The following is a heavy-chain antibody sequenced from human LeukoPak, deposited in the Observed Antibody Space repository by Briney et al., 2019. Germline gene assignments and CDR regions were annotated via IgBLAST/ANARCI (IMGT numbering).Heavy chain of an antibody. CDR1: GDSISSSNYF. J-gene: IGHJ3*01. Sequence: PSETLSLTCTVSGDSISSSNYFWGWIRQPPGKGREWIGSIYHSGSTFYTPALKSRVTISVDKSKNQFSLRLNSVTATDSAMYYCVDGWVSVAGSAAFEVWGQGTMVTVSS. CDR2: IYHSGST. D-gene: IGHD6-19*01. CDR3: VDGWVSVAGSAAFEV. V-gene: IGHV4-39*01.